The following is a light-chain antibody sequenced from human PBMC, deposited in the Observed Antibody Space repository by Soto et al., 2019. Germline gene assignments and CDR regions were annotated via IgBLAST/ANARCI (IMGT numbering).Light chain of an antibody. J-gene: IGKJ5*01. CDR2: GVS. Sequence: EIVLTQSPGTLSLSPGERATLSCRASQSLSSNYLDWYQQKPGQAPRLLIYGVSSRATGVPVSLSGSGSGTDLTLTISRMEHEDFEVFYCQHYDSLTITFGQGTRLEIK. CDR3: QHYDSLTIT. CDR1: QSLSSNY. V-gene: IGKV3-20*01.